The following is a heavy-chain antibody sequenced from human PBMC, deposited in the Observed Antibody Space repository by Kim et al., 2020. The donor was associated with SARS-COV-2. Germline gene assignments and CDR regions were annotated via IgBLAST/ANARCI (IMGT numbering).Heavy chain of an antibody. J-gene: IGHJ1*01. CDR3: ARDRSPWRTNREYFQH. V-gene: IGHV4-39*07. D-gene: IGHD3-10*01. Sequence: RTSRVTISVAASKNQFSLKLSSVTAADTAVYYCARDRSPWRTNREYFQHWGQGTLVTVSS.